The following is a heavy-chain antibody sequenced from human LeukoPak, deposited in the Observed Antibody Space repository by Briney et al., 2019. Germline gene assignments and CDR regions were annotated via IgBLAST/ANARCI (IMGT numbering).Heavy chain of an antibody. CDR2: IYYSGST. D-gene: IGHD4-17*01. Sequence: SETLSLTCTVSGGSISSYYWSWLRQPPGKGLEWIGYIYYSGSTKYNPSLKSRVTISVDTSKNQFSLNLNSVTAADTAVFYCARHRLFGDSPLDAFDIWGQGTMVTVSS. V-gene: IGHV4-59*08. CDR1: GGSISSYY. J-gene: IGHJ3*02. CDR3: ARHRLFGDSPLDAFDI.